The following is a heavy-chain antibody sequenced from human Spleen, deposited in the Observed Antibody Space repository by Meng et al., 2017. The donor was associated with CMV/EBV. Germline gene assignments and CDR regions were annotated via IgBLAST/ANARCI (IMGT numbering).Heavy chain of an antibody. CDR2: INHSGST. Sequence: QVLLQRWGAGLLKPSETLSLTCAVYGGSFSGYYWSWIRQPPGKGLEWIGEINHSGSTNYNPSLKSRVTISVDTSKNQFSLKLSSVTAADTAVYYCARDSRIPNYYGMDVWGQGTTVTVSS. J-gene: IGHJ6*02. CDR1: GGSFSGYY. V-gene: IGHV4-34*01. CDR3: ARDSRIPNYYGMDV.